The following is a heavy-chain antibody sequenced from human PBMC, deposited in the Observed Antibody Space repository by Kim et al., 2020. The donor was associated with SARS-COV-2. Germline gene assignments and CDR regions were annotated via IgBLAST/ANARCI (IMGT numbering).Heavy chain of an antibody. CDR1: GFTFSNYV. Sequence: GGSLRLSCTVSGFTFSNYVMSWVRQAPGKGLEWVSDISGSGGNTYYADSVKGRFTISRDNSKNTLYLQMIRLRAEDTAVYYCAKFHNFGSGSYQFDSWGQGTLVTVSS. V-gene: IGHV3-23*01. D-gene: IGHD3-10*01. CDR3: AKFHNFGSGSYQFDS. CDR2: ISGSGGNT. J-gene: IGHJ4*02.